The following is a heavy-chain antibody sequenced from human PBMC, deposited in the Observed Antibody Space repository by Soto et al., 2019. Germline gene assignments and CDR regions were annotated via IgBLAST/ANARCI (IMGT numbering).Heavy chain of an antibody. CDR3: ARERETERDPLRFLEWLSRNDAFDI. D-gene: IGHD3-3*01. CDR2: IKQDGSEK. Sequence: GGSLRLSCAASGFTFSSYWMSWVRQAPGKGLEWVANIKQDGSEKYYVDSVKGRFTISRDNAKNSLYLQMNNLRAEDTAVYYCARERETERDPLRFLEWLSRNDAFDIWGQGTMVTVSS. V-gene: IGHV3-7*01. CDR1: GFTFSSYW. J-gene: IGHJ3*02.